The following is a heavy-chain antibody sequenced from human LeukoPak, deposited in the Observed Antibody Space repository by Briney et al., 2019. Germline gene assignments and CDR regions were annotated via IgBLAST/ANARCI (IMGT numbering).Heavy chain of an antibody. CDR1: GGSFSGYY. CDR2: INHSGST. V-gene: IGHV4-34*01. J-gene: IGHJ4*02. D-gene: IGHD3-3*01. CDR3: ARNSYYDFWSGYNDY. Sequence: RTSETLSFTCAVYGGSFSGYYWSWIRQPPGKGLEWIGEINHSGSTNYNPSLKSRVTISADTSKNQFSLKLSSVTAADTAVYYCARNSYYDFWSGYNDYWGQGTLVTVSS.